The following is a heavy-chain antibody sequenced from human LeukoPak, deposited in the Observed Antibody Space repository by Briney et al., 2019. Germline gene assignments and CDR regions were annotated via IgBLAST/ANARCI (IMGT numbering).Heavy chain of an antibody. CDR3: ARDLRRDCSTTTCYAFDY. CDR2: ISGSGGLT. CDR1: GFTFSNYA. Sequence: GGSLRLSCAASGFTFSNYAMSWVRQAPGKGLEWVSVISGSGGLTYYADSVKGRFTISRDNSKNTLYLQMNSLRADDTAVYYCARDLRRDCSTTTCYAFDYWGQGTLVTVSS. V-gene: IGHV3-23*01. J-gene: IGHJ4*02. D-gene: IGHD2-2*01.